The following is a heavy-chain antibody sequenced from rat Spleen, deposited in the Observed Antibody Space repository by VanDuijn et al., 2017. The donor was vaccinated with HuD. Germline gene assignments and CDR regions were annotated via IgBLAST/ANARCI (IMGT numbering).Heavy chain of an antibody. CDR2: ISPSGAIT. Sequence: EVHLVESGGGLVQPGRSLKLSCAASGFTFSNYGMHWIRQVPTQGLEWVASISPSGAITNYRDSVKGRFTISRDNAKSSLYLQMNSLKSEDTATYSCARGDYGGFPPFAYWGQGTLVTVSS. CDR1: GFTFSNYG. D-gene: IGHD1-11*01. J-gene: IGHJ3*01. V-gene: IGHV5-19*01. CDR3: ARGDYGGFPPFAY.